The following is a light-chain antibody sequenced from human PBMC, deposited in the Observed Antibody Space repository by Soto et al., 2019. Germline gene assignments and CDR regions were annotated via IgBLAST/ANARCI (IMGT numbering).Light chain of an antibody. J-gene: IGKJ1*01. CDR2: DAS. Sequence: EIVLTQSPATLSLSPGERATLSCRASQSIYSYLAWYQHKPGQAPRLLIHDASHRATGIPARFSGSGSGTDFTLTISSLKPEDFAVYYCQQRSNWPTFGQGTKVEIK. CDR1: QSIYSY. CDR3: QQRSNWPT. V-gene: IGKV3-11*01.